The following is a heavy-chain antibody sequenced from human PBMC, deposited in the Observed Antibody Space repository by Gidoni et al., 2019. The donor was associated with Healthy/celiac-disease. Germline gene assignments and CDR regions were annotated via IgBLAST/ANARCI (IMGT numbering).Heavy chain of an antibody. D-gene: IGHD3-9*01. CDR2: ISWNSGSI. CDR1: GFTFDDYA. CDR3: AKGPRSYDILTGYSLSY. J-gene: IGHJ4*02. Sequence: EVQLVESGGGLVQPGRSLRLSCAASGFTFDDYAMHWVRQAPGKGLEWVSGISWNSGSIGYADSVKGRFTISRDNAKNSLYLQMNSLRAEDTALYYCAKGPRSYDILTGYSLSYWGQGTLVTVSS. V-gene: IGHV3-9*01.